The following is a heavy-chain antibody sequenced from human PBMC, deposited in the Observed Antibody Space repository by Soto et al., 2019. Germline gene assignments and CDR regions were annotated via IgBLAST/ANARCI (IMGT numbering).Heavy chain of an antibody. Sequence: GSLRLSCAASGFTFSNAWMSWVRQAPGKGLEWVGRIKSKTDGGTTDYAAPVKGRFTISRDDPKNTLYLQMNSLKTEDTAVYYCTTGGDSGYDYYYYYGMDVWGQGTTVTVSS. CDR1: GFTFSNAW. D-gene: IGHD5-12*01. V-gene: IGHV3-15*01. CDR2: IKSKTDGGTT. J-gene: IGHJ6*02. CDR3: TTGGDSGYDYYYYYGMDV.